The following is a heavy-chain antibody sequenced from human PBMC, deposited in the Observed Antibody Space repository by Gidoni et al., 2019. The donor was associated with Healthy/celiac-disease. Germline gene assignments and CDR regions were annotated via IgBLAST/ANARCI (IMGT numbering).Heavy chain of an antibody. V-gene: IGHV3-21*01. CDR2: ISSSSSYI. Sequence: EVQLVESGGGLVKPGGSLSLSCAASGFTFSSYSMNWVRQAPGKGLEWVSSISSSSSYIYYADSVKGRFTISRDNAKNSLYLQMNSLRAEDTAVYYCASWADDAFDIWGQGTMVTVSS. J-gene: IGHJ3*02. D-gene: IGHD3-16*01. CDR3: ASWADDAFDI. CDR1: GFTFSSYS.